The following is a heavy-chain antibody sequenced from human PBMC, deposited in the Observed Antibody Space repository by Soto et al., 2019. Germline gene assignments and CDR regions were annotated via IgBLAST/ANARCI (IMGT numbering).Heavy chain of an antibody. Sequence: GASVQVSCKASGLTFSNYAISWVRQAPGQGLERMGGIIPIFGTANYAQKFQGRVTITADESTSTAYMELSSLRSEDTAVYYCAKTYYDILTGYKETYYYYGMDVWGQGTTVTVSS. CDR3: AKTYYDILTGYKETYYYYGMDV. J-gene: IGHJ6*02. CDR1: GLTFSNYA. CDR2: IIPIFGTA. D-gene: IGHD3-9*01. V-gene: IGHV1-69*13.